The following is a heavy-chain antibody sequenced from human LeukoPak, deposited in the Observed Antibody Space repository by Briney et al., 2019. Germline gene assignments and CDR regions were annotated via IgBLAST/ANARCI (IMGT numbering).Heavy chain of an antibody. CDR2: INHSGST. V-gene: IGHV4-34*01. D-gene: IGHD6-6*01. J-gene: IGHJ4*02. CDR3: ARGLSPSSSRSSSDY. CDR1: GGSFSGYY. Sequence: TSETLSLTCAVYGGSFSGYYWSWIRQPPGKGLEWIGEINHSGSTNYNPSLKSRVTISVDTSKNQFSLKLSSVTAADTAVYYCARGLSPSSSRSSSDYWGQGTLVTVSS.